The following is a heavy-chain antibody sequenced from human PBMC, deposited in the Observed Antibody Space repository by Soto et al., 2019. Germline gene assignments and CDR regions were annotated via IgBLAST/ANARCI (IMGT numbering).Heavy chain of an antibody. D-gene: IGHD3-3*01. CDR1: GYTFTSYG. V-gene: IGHV1-18*04. CDR2: ISAYNGNT. J-gene: IGHJ6*02. CDR3: ARDVRGYYDFFYGMDV. Sequence: ASVKVSCKASGYTFTSYGISWVRQAPGQGLEWMGWISAYNGNTNYAQKLQGRVTMTTDTSTSTAYMELRSLRSDDTAVYYCARDVRGYYDFFYGMDVWGQGTAVTVSS.